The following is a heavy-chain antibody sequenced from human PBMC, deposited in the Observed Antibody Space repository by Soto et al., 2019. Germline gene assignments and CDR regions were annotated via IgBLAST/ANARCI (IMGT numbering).Heavy chain of an antibody. CDR3: ARRSTYSRSWSSGSFDP. Sequence: QITLKESGPTLVKPTQTLTLTCTISGFSLSSDGLGVGWIRQPPGKALEWLAFIYWDDDYRYSPSLQSRPNITEVSSKNQVLLIVTNLDPVDSATYFCARRSTYSRSWSSGSFDPWGQGILVTVSS. V-gene: IGHV2-5*02. CDR1: GFSLSSDGLG. D-gene: IGHD3-10*01. CDR2: IYWDDDY. J-gene: IGHJ5*02.